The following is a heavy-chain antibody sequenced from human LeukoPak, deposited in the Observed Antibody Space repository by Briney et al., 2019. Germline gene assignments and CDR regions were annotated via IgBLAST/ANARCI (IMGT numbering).Heavy chain of an antibody. CDR1: GFTFGDYA. V-gene: IGHV3-49*04. CDR2: IRSKAYGGTT. J-gene: IGHJ4*02. CDR3: TRHQPSYYYGSGSYSRGYYFDY. Sequence: PGGSLRLSCTASGFTFGDYAMSWVRQAPGKGLESVGFIRSKAYGGTTEYAASVKGRFTISRNDSKSIAYLQMNSLKTEDTAVYYCTRHQPSYYYGSGSYSRGYYFDYWGQGTLVTVSS. D-gene: IGHD3-10*01.